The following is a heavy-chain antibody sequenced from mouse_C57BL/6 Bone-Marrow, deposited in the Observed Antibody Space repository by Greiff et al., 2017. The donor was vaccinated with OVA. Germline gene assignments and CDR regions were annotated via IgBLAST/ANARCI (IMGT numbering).Heavy chain of an antibody. Sequence: EVNVVESGGGLVQSGRSLRLSCATSGFTFSDFYMEWVRQAPGKGLEWIAASRNKANDYTTEYSASVKGRFIVSRDTSQSILYLQMNALRAEDTAIYYCASGGLRRETWFAYWGQGTLVTVSA. D-gene: IGHD2-4*01. V-gene: IGHV7-1*01. CDR1: GFTFSDFY. CDR2: SRNKANDYTT. J-gene: IGHJ3*01. CDR3: ASGGLRRETWFAY.